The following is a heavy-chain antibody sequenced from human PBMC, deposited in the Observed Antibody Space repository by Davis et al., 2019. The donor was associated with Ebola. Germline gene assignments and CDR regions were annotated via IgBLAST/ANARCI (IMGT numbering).Heavy chain of an antibody. CDR1: GFIFDDHA. D-gene: IGHD2-2*01. CDR3: AKGRYQLLLSPGMDV. V-gene: IGHV3-9*01. Sequence: GGSLRLSCVVSGFIFDDHAMQWVRQVPGKGLEWVSGISWSSDRKVYAASVKGRFTISRDSAKNSLYLQMNSLRAEDTALYYCAKGRYQLLLSPGMDVWGQGTTVTVSS. J-gene: IGHJ6*02. CDR2: ISWSSDRK.